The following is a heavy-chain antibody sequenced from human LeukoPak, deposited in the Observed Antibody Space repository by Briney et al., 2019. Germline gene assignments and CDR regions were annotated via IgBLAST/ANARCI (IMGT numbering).Heavy chain of an antibody. CDR2: IYYSGST. CDR3: AREGVASDCSGGSCHRGIFDY. V-gene: IGHV4-59*12. J-gene: IGHJ4*02. CDR1: GGSISSYY. Sequence: SETLSLTCTVSGGSISSYYWSWIRQPPGKGLEWIGYIYYSGSTNYNPSLKSRVTISVDTSKNQFSLKLSSVTAADTAVYYCAREGVASDCSGGSCHRGIFDYWGQGTLVTVSS. D-gene: IGHD2-15*01.